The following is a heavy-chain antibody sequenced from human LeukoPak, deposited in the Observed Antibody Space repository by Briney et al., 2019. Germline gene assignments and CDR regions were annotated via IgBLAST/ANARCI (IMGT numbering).Heavy chain of an antibody. V-gene: IGHV3-9*03. CDR2: ISWNSGSI. D-gene: IGHD3-9*01. CDR3: AKDSNYDILTGLDAFDI. CDR1: GFTFDDYA. J-gene: IGHJ3*02. Sequence: PGGSLRLSCAASGFTFDDYAMHWVRQAPGKGLEWVSGISWNSGSIGYADSVKGRFTISRDNAKNSLYLQMNSLRAEDMALYYCAKDSNYDILTGLDAFDIWGQGTMVTVSS.